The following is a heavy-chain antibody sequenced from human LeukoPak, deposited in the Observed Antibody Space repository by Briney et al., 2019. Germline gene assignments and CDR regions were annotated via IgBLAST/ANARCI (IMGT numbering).Heavy chain of an antibody. CDR2: INSDGSST. J-gene: IGHJ6*03. CDR1: GFTFSSYG. V-gene: IGHV3-74*01. Sequence: PGGSLRLSCAASGFTFSSYGMSWVRQAPGKGPMWVSRINSDGSSTSYADSVKGRFTISRDNAKNTLYLQVNSLRAEDTAVYYCAREKMYSSSPYYYYMDVWGKGTTVTVSS. CDR3: AREKMYSSSPYYYYMDV. D-gene: IGHD6-6*01.